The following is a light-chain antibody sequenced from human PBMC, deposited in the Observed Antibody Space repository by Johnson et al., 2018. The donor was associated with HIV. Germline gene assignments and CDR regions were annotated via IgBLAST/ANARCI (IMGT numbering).Light chain of an antibody. CDR2: DSY. CDR1: SSNIGNNY. Sequence: QSVLTQPPSVSAAPGQKVTISCSGSSSNIGNNYVSWYQQLPGTAPKLLIYDSYKRPSGIPDRFSASKSGSSATLGITGLQTGDEADYYCATWGSSLSAYVFGTGTKVTVL. J-gene: IGLJ1*01. V-gene: IGLV1-51*01. CDR3: ATWGSSLSAYV.